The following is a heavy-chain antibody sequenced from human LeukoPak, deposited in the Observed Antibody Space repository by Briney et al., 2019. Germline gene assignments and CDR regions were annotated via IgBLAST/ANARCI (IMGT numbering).Heavy chain of an antibody. CDR1: GFTFSSYA. V-gene: IGHV3-74*01. CDR3: ASMGLAARPAH. CDR2: INSDGSST. D-gene: IGHD6-6*01. Sequence: GGSLRLSCAASGFTFSSYAMSWVRQAPGKGLVWVSRINSDGSSTSYADSVKGRFTISRDNAKNTPYLQMNSLRAEDTAVYYCASMGLAARPAHWGQGTLVTVSS. J-gene: IGHJ4*02.